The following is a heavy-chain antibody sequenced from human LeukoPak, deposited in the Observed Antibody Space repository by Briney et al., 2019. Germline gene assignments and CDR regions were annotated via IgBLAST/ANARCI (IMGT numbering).Heavy chain of an antibody. J-gene: IGHJ6*02. V-gene: IGHV4-34*01. Sequence: PSETLSLTCAVYGGSFSGYYWSWIRQPPGKGLEWIGEINHSGSTNYNPSLKSRVTISVDTSKNQFSLKLSSVTAADTAVYYCARTPYYDFWSGYPLRGYYYGMDVWGQGTTVTVSS. CDR3: ARTPYYDFWSGYPLRGYYYGMDV. CDR2: INHSGST. D-gene: IGHD3-3*01. CDR1: GGSFSGYY.